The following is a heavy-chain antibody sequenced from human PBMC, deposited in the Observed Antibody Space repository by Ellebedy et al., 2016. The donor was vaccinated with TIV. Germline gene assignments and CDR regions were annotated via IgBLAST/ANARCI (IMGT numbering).Heavy chain of an antibody. V-gene: IGHV3-21*01. CDR3: ARLFRRTESSSFGGLRLTLINDY. CDR2: ISSSGDYQ. J-gene: IGHJ4*02. Sequence: GGSLRLSCAASGFTFSSYAMSWVRQAPGKGLEWVASISSSGDYQYYTESVKGRFTIARDNAKNSVSLQMNSLRAEDTAVYYCARLFRRTESSSFGGLRLTLINDYWGQGTLVTVSS. D-gene: IGHD3-16*01. CDR1: GFTFSSYA.